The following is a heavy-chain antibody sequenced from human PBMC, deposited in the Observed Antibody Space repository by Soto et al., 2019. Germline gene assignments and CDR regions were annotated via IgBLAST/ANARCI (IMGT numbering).Heavy chain of an antibody. CDR2: ISYDGSNK. D-gene: IGHD5-12*01. CDR3: AASLDYDSSDGFDP. J-gene: IGHJ5*02. V-gene: IGHV3-30-3*01. CDR1: GFTFSSYA. Sequence: QVQLVESGGGVVQPGRSLRLSCAASGFTFSSYAMHWVRQAPGKGLEWVAVISYDGSNKYYADSVKGRFTISRDNSKNTLYLQMNSLRAEDTAVYYCAASLDYDSSDGFDPWGQGTLVTVSS.